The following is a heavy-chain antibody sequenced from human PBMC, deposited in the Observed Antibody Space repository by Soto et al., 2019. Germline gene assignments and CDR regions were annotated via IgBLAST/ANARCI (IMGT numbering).Heavy chain of an antibody. CDR2: INWTGGST. D-gene: IGHD3-10*01. J-gene: IGHJ4*02. CDR1: GFTFDDYG. V-gene: IGHV3-20*04. CDR3: ARGIIMIRGVAFVYYFDY. Sequence: EVQLVESGGGVVRPGGALRLSCAASGFTFDDYGMSWVRQAPGKGLEWVSGINWTGGSTGYAESVKGRFTISRDNAKNSLYLQMNSLRAEDTALYYCARGIIMIRGVAFVYYFDYWGQGTLVTVSS.